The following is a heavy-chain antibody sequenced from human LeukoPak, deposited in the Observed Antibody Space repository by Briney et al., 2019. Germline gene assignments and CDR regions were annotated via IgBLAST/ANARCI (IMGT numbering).Heavy chain of an antibody. Sequence: SETLSLTCAVYCGSFSGYYWSWLRQPPEKGLEWSGEINHSGNTNYNPSLKSQVTISVDTSNNQFSLKLSSVTAADTAVYYCASTLNYYGSGSYPRTEDYWGQGNLVTVSS. CDR3: ASTLNYYGSGSYPRTEDY. CDR1: CGSFSGYY. V-gene: IGHV4-34*01. D-gene: IGHD3-10*01. J-gene: IGHJ4*02. CDR2: INHSGNT.